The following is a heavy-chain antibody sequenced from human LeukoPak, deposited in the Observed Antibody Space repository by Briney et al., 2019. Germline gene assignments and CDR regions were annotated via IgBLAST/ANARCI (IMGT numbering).Heavy chain of an antibody. CDR1: GFTFSNAW. D-gene: IGHD3-22*01. CDR2: IKSKTDGGTT. J-gene: IGHJ6*03. V-gene: IGHV3-15*01. CDR3: TAAAPKYYYDSSGSYYYYYMDV. Sequence: GGSLRLSCAASGFTFSNAWMSWVRQAPGKGREWVGRIKSKTDGGTTDYAAPVKGRFTISRDDSKNTPYLQMNSLKTEDTAVYYCTAAAPKYYYDSSGSYYYYYMDVWGKGTTVTVSS.